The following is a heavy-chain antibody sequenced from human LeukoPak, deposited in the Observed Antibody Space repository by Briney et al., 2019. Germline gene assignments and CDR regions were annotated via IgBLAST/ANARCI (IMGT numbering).Heavy chain of an antibody. CDR1: GYSFSSFS. D-gene: IGHD2-2*01. Sequence: GASVKVSCKASGYSFSSFSIIWLRQAPGQGLEWMGWISPYSGNTNYTQKLQGRVTMTTDTSTSTAYMELRSLSSDDTAVYYCARVYCSGTSCYRYDYWGQGTLVTVSS. V-gene: IGHV1-18*01. CDR2: ISPYSGNT. CDR3: ARVYCSGTSCYRYDY. J-gene: IGHJ4*02.